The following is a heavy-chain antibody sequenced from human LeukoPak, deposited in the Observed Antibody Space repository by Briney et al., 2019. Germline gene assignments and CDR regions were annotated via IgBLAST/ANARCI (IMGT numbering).Heavy chain of an antibody. V-gene: IGHV3-11*04. J-gene: IGHJ3*02. CDR1: GFIFSEAW. CDR2: ISDGGTTI. CDR3: ARVGKVGATGALDI. D-gene: IGHD1-26*01. Sequence: GGSLRLSCAGSGFIFSEAWMSWIRQAPGKGLQWLSYISDGGTTIFDADSVKGRFTISRDNAKKSLYLQLNSLRAEDTAVYYCARVGKVGATGALDIWGQGTLVTVSS.